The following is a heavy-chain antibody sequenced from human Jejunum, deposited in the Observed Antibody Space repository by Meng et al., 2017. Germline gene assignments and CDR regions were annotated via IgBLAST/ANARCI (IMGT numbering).Heavy chain of an antibody. CDR2: IKLDGSEQ. CDR1: GFTLRSSYW. J-gene: IGHJ2*01. Sequence: GESLKISCAASGFTLRSSYWVTWVRQAPGKGLEWVANIKLDGSEQYYVGSVKGRFTISRDNAKNSVFLQMNSLRVEDTAVYYCAGGSGWIFDLWGRGTLVTVSS. D-gene: IGHD3-10*01. CDR3: AGGSGWIFDL. V-gene: IGHV3-7*04.